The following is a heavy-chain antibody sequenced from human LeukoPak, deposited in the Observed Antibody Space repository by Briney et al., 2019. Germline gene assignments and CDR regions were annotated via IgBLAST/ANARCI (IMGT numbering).Heavy chain of an antibody. D-gene: IGHD6-13*01. Sequence: GGSLRLSCAASGFTFSNYWMHWVRQAPGKGLEWVAVISYDGSNKYYADSVKGRFTISRDNSKNTLYLQMNSLRAEDTAVYYCARVSSSWDYYYYMDVWGKGTTVTVSS. V-gene: IGHV3-30*03. CDR2: ISYDGSNK. J-gene: IGHJ6*03. CDR1: GFTFSNYW. CDR3: ARVSSSWDYYYYMDV.